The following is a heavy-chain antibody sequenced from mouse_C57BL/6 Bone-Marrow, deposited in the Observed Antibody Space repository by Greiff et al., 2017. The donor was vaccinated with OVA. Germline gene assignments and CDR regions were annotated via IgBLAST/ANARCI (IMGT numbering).Heavy chain of an antibody. J-gene: IGHJ1*03. CDR2: LDPSDSYT. Sequence: VQLQQPGAELVMPGASVKLSCKASGYTFTSYWMHWVKQRPGQGLEWIGELDPSDSYTNYNQKFKGKSTLTVDKSSSTAYMQLSSLTSEDSAVYYCARPYYGSSYDWYFDVWGTGTTVTVSS. CDR3: ARPYYGSSYDWYFDV. CDR1: GYTFTSYW. V-gene: IGHV1-69*01. D-gene: IGHD1-1*01.